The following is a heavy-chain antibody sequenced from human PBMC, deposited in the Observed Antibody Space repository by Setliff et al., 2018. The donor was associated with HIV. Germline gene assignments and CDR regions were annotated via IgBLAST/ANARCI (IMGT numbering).Heavy chain of an antibody. J-gene: IGHJ4*02. D-gene: IGHD3-10*01. CDR1: GGSISSSSYY. Sequence: PSETLFLTCTVSGGSISSSSYYWGWIRQPPGKGLEWVGSIYYDGSTYYNPSLKSRVTMTADMSTNTAYLELGSLRSEDTAVYYCATFLFRDSTDPYYRPPGDFPLYYFDYWAQGTLVTVSS. CDR2: IYYDGST. CDR3: ATFLFRDSTDPYYRPPGDFPLYYFDY. V-gene: IGHV4-39*07.